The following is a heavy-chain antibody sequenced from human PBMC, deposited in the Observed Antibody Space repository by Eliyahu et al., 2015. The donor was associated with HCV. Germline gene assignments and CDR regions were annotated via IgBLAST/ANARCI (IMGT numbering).Heavy chain of an antibody. CDR3: AKDGGGWLVLGGYYFDY. CDR2: ISGSSANT. Sequence: EVQLLESGGGLVQPGRSLRLSCAASGFTFSSYAMSWVRQAPGKGLQWVSAISGSSANTYYADSVKGRFTISRDNSKNTLYLQINSLRAEDTAVYYCAKDGGGWLVLGGYYFDYWGQGTLVTVSS. D-gene: IGHD6-19*01. J-gene: IGHJ4*02. CDR1: GFTFSSYA. V-gene: IGHV3-23*01.